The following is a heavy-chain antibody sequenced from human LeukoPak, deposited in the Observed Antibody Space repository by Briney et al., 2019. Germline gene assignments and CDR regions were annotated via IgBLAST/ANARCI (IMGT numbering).Heavy chain of an antibody. CDR1: GYSISSGYY. D-gene: IGHD5-24*01. Sequence: SETLSLTCTVSGYSISSGYYWGWIRQPPGKGLEWIGSIYHSGSTNYNPSPKSRVTISVDKSKNQFSLKLSSVTAADTAVYYCARAKRDGYNYYFDYWGQGTLVTVSS. J-gene: IGHJ4*02. CDR3: ARAKRDGYNYYFDY. CDR2: IYHSGST. V-gene: IGHV4-38-2*02.